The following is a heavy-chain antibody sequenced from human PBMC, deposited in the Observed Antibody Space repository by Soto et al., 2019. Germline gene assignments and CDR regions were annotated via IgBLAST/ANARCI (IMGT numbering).Heavy chain of an antibody. D-gene: IGHD2-15*01. CDR3: TSHSPEDMIRK. Sequence: SRRLSCASSGFTFSVSAMHWVRHASGKVLEWVGRIRNKTNSYATAYAASVKGRLTISRDDSKNTAYLQMNSLKTEDTAIYYCTSHSPEDMIRKWGQGTLVTVSS. CDR1: GFTFSVSA. CDR2: IRNKTNSYAT. J-gene: IGHJ4*02. V-gene: IGHV3-73*01.